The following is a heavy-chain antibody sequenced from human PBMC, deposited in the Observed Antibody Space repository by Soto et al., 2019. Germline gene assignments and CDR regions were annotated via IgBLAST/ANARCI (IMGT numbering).Heavy chain of an antibody. Sequence: ASVKVSCKASGYTFTSYAMHWVRQAPGQRLEWMGWINAGNGNTKYSQKFQGRVTITRDTSASTAYMELSSLRSEDTAVYYCARDRGMVRGAPESYYYYYGMDVWGQGTTVTVSS. CDR2: INAGNGNT. CDR3: ARDRGMVRGAPESYYYYYGMDV. V-gene: IGHV1-3*01. D-gene: IGHD3-10*01. CDR1: GYTFTSYA. J-gene: IGHJ6*02.